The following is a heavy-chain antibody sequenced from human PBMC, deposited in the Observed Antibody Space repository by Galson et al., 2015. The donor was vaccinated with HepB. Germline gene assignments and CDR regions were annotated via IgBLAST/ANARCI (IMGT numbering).Heavy chain of an antibody. Sequence: SLRLSCAASGFTVSSNYMSWVRQAPGKELEWVSVIYSGGSTYYADSVKGRFTISRDNSKNTLYLQMNSLRAEDTAVYYCARQQPGSFDYWGQGTLVTVSS. J-gene: IGHJ4*02. CDR2: IYSGGST. V-gene: IGHV3-66*02. CDR3: ARQQPGSFDY. D-gene: IGHD6-13*01. CDR1: GFTVSSNY.